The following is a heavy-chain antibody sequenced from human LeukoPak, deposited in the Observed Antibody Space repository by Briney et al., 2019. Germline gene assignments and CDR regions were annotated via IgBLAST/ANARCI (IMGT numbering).Heavy chain of an antibody. CDR1: GYTYTAYY. Sequence: ASVKVSCKASGYTYTAYYIHWVRQAPGQGLEWMGRINPNSGGTNYAQKFQGRVTMTRDTSISTAYMELSRLKSDDTAVYYCASVSCYDSSCYYLGDNRGQGTLVTVSS. CDR3: ASVSCYDSSCYYLGDN. CDR2: INPNSGGT. J-gene: IGHJ4*02. D-gene: IGHD3-22*01. V-gene: IGHV1-2*06.